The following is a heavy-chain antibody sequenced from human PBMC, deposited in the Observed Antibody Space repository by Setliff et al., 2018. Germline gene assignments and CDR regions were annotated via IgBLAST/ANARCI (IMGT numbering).Heavy chain of an antibody. CDR3: ARGEVVTALPNFDH. J-gene: IGHJ4*02. CDR2: ISYDGSDK. D-gene: IGHD2-21*02. V-gene: IGHV3-30*09. Sequence: PGGSLRLSCAASGFTFRTYGIHWVRQAPGKGLEWVAVISYDGSDKFYADSVKGRFAISRDNSQNTLYLHMSSLRLEDTAIYYCARGEVVTALPNFDHWGQGTLVTVSS. CDR1: GFTFRTYG.